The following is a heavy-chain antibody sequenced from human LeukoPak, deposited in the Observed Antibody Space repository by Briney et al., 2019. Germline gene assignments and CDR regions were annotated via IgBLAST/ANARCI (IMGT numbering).Heavy chain of an antibody. D-gene: IGHD3-10*01. J-gene: IGHJ4*02. CDR1: GFTFDDYA. CDR3: AKDLERFGELLSPVFDY. Sequence: PGGSLRLSCAASGFTFDDYAMHWVRQAPGKGLEWVSGISWNSGSIGYADSVKGRFTNSRDNAKNSLYLQMNSLRAEDTALYYCAKDLERFGELLSPVFDYWGQGTLVTVSS. V-gene: IGHV3-9*01. CDR2: ISWNSGSI.